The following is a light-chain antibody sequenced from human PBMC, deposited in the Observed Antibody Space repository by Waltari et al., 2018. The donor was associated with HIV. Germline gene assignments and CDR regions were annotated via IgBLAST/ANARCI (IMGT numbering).Light chain of an antibody. CDR1: VLSKPY. J-gene: IGLJ3*02. V-gene: IGLV3-25*03. Sequence: SYELTQPPSVSVSPGQTARITCSGHVLSKPYASWYPQKPGQAPVLVIYKDTKRPSGIPERFSGTSSGTTVTLTISGVQAEDEGDYYCQSADTRNTYPPRVFGGGTRLTVL. CDR2: KDT. CDR3: QSADTRNTYPPRV.